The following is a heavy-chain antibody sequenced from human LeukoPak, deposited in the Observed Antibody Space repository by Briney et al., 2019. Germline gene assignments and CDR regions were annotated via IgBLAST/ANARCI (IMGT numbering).Heavy chain of an antibody. J-gene: IGHJ4*02. CDR1: GFIFSSYS. D-gene: IGHD2-15*01. Sequence: PGGSLRLSCAASGFIFSSYSMNWVRQAPGKGLEWVSSISSSSSYIYYADSVKGRFTISRDNAKNSLYLQMNSLRAEDTAVYYCAGTNCSGGSCSGHFDYWGQGTLDTVSS. CDR2: ISSSSSYI. V-gene: IGHV3-21*01. CDR3: AGTNCSGGSCSGHFDY.